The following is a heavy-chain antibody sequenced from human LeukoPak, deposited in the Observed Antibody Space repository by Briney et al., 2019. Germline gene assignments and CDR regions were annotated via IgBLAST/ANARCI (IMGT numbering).Heavy chain of an antibody. Sequence: NRGESLKISCKGSGYSFTSYWIGWVRQMPGKGLEWMGIIYPGDSDARYSPSFQGQVTISADKSVGTAYLQWSSLKASDTAMYYCALRRGIFGVVTFDYWGQGTLVTVSS. CDR1: GYSFTSYW. CDR2: IYPGDSDA. CDR3: ALRRGIFGVVTFDY. D-gene: IGHD3-3*01. J-gene: IGHJ4*02. V-gene: IGHV5-51*01.